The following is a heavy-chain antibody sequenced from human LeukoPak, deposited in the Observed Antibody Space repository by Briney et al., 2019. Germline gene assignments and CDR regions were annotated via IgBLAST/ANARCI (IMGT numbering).Heavy chain of an antibody. J-gene: IGHJ5*02. CDR2: LYSGGNT. V-gene: IGHV3-53*04. CDR1: GFSVSDTP. Sequence: GSLRLSCAVSGFSVSDTPMTWVRQAPGKGLEWVSILYSGGNTYYGDSVKGRFTVSRQNSKNTLYLQMNTLKPEDTAVYYCAKDRGDFPWGQGTLVTVSS. D-gene: IGHD2-21*02. CDR3: AKDRGDFP.